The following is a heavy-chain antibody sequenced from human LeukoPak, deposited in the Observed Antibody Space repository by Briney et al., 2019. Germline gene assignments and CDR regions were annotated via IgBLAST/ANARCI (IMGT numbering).Heavy chain of an antibody. J-gene: IGHJ4*02. CDR3: AKCRAAEIAAAANY. CDR1: GFTLSNYA. D-gene: IGHD6-13*01. V-gene: IGHV3-23*01. CDR2: ISGSGSST. Sequence: GGSLRLSCAASGFTLSNYAMNWVRQAPGKGLEWVSAISGSGSSTYYVDSVKGRFTISRDNSKNTLYLQMNSLRAEDTAVYYCAKCRAAEIAAAANYWGQGTLVTVSS.